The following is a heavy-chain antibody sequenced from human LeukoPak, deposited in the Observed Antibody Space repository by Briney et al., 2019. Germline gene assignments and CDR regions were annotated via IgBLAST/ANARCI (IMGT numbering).Heavy chain of an antibody. Sequence: SVKVSCKASGGTFSSHAISWVRQAPGQGLEWMGAIIPISGTSNYAQKFRGRVTITADESTSTAYMELSSLRSEDTAVFYCARWAGYTSGWYGGPFDYWGQGTLVTVSS. D-gene: IGHD6-19*01. CDR3: ARWAGYTSGWYGGPFDY. J-gene: IGHJ4*02. CDR1: GGTFSSHA. CDR2: IIPISGTS. V-gene: IGHV1-69*13.